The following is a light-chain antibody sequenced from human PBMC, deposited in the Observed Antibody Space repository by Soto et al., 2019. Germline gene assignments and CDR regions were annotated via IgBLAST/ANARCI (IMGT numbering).Light chain of an antibody. J-gene: IGLJ1*01. V-gene: IGLV2-14*03. Sequence: VLTQPASVSGSPGQSITISCTGSSSDIGGYDYVSWYQQYPGKAPKLMIYDVSNRPSGVSNRFSGSKSGNTASLTISGLQADDEADYYCSSFTSSTTRVFGTGTKVTVL. CDR3: SSFTSSTTRV. CDR2: DVS. CDR1: SSDIGGYDY.